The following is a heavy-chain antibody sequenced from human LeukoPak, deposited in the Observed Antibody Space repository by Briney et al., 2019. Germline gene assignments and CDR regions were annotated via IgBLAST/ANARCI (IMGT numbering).Heavy chain of an antibody. J-gene: IGHJ4*02. Sequence: ASVKVSCKASGHTFTSYDINWVRQATGQGLEWMGWMNPNSGNTGYAQKFQGRVTLTRNTSISTAYMELSSLRSEDTAVYYCARGLVYCSGGSCYENFDYWGQGTLVTVSS. CDR3: ARGLVYCSGGSCYENFDY. V-gene: IGHV1-8*02. D-gene: IGHD2-15*01. CDR1: GHTFTSYD. CDR2: MNPNSGNT.